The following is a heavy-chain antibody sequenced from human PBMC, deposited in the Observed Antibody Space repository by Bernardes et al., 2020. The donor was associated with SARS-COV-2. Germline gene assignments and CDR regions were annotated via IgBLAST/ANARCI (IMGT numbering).Heavy chain of an antibody. J-gene: IGHJ6*02. CDR1: GGSFSGYY. CDR2: INHSGST. D-gene: IGHD4-4*01. Sequence: SEPLSLTCAVYGGSFSGYYWSWIRQPPGKGLEWIGEINHSGSTNYNPSLKSRVTISVDTSKNQFSLKLSSVTAADTAVYYCARDHDYSNYYYGMDVWGQGTTVTVSS. CDR3: ARDHDYSNYYYGMDV. V-gene: IGHV4-34*01.